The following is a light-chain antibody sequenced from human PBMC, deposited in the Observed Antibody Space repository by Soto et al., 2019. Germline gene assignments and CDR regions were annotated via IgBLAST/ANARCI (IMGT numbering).Light chain of an antibody. CDR3: HQFGDSPQT. Sequence: EIEMTQSPATLSLSPGEGATLSCRTSQSVGYSLAWYQQKPGLAPRLLIYGASTRITGIPDRFSGSGSGTEFTLTISSLQSEDFAVYYCHQFGDSPQTFGQGT. CDR1: QSVGYS. V-gene: IGKV3-15*01. J-gene: IGKJ1*01. CDR2: GAS.